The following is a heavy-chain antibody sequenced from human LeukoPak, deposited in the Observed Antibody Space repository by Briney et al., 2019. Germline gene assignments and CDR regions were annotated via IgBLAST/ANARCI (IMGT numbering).Heavy chain of an antibody. V-gene: IGHV3-21*04. D-gene: IGHD6-19*01. CDR3: AKDIRSIAVAGSNFDY. J-gene: IGHJ4*02. Sequence: PGGSLRLSCAASGFTFSSYSMNWVRQAPGKGLEWVSSISSSSSYIYYADSVKGRFTISRDNAKNSLYLQMNSLRAEDTALYYCAKDIRSIAVAGSNFDYWGQGTLVTVSS. CDR1: GFTFSSYS. CDR2: ISSSSSYI.